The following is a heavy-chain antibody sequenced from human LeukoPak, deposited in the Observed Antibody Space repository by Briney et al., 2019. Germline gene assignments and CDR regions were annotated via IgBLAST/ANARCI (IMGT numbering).Heavy chain of an antibody. CDR2: ITPSGTYI. CDR1: GFTFTRFN. V-gene: IGHV3-21*01. D-gene: IGHD3-22*01. CDR3: ARPFYYDTNGGEGMDV. Sequence: GGSLRLSCAASGFTFTRFNMNWVRQAPEKGLELVSSITPSGTYIYYAESVKGRFTISRDNAQNSLYLQMNSLRAEDTAVYYCARPFYYDTNGGEGMDVWGQGTTVTVSS. J-gene: IGHJ6*02.